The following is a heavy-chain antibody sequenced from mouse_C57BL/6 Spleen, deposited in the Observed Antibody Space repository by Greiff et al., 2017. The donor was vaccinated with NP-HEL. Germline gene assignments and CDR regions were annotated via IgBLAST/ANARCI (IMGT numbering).Heavy chain of an antibody. Sequence: QVQLQQSGPELVKPGASVKISCKASGYTFTDYYINWVKQRPGQGLEWIGWIFPGSGSTYYNEKFKGKATLTVDKSSSTAYMLLSSLTSEDSAVYFCARSYYGSSYERAWFAYWGQGTLVTVSA. J-gene: IGHJ3*01. CDR1: GYTFTDYY. CDR3: ARSYYGSSYERAWFAY. D-gene: IGHD1-1*01. V-gene: IGHV1-75*01. CDR2: IFPGSGST.